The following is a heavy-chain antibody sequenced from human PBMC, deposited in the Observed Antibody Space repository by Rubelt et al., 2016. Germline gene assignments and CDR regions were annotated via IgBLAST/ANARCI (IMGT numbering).Heavy chain of an antibody. CDR1: GFSLSNARMG. V-gene: IGHV2-26*01. CDR3: AHRRVADCSSTSCYGGIDFDY. J-gene: IGHJ4*02. Sequence: QVTLKESGPVLVKPTETLTLTCTVSGFSLSNARMGVSWIRQPPGKALEWLAHIFSNDEKSYSTSLKSRLTISKETSKNQVVLTMTKMDPVDTATYYCAHRRVADCSSTSCYGGIDFDYWGQGTLVTVSS. D-gene: IGHD2-2*01. CDR2: IFSNDEK.